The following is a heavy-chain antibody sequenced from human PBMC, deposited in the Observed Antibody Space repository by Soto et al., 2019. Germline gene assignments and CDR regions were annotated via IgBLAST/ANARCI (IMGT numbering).Heavy chain of an antibody. CDR3: ARGEYSSSQHYGMDV. Sequence: EVQLVESGGGLVKPGGSLRLSCAASGFTFSSYSMNWVRQAPGKGLEWVSSISSSSSYIYYADSVKGRFTISRDNAKNSLYLQMNSLRAEDTAVYYCARGEYSSSQHYGMDVWGQGTTVTVSS. J-gene: IGHJ6*02. V-gene: IGHV3-21*01. CDR2: ISSSSSYI. D-gene: IGHD6-6*01. CDR1: GFTFSSYS.